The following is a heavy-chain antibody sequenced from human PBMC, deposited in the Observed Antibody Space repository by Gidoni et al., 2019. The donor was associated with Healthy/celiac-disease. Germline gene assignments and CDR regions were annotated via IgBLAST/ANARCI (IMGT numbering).Heavy chain of an antibody. CDR3: ARDRNTAMDRGLDF. CDR2: IYYSGST. D-gene: IGHD5-18*01. CDR1: GGAISRGGYY. V-gene: IGHV4-31*02. Sequence: GGAISRGGYYWSWIRQHPGKGLEWIGYIYYSGSTYYNPSLKSRVTLSVDTSKNQFSLKLSSVTAADTAVYYCARDRNTAMDRGLDFWGKGTTVTVSS. J-gene: IGHJ6*04.